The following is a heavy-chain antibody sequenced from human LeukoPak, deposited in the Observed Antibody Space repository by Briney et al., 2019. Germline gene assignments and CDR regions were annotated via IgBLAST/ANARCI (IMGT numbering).Heavy chain of an antibody. J-gene: IGHJ4*02. V-gene: IGHV4-31*03. CDR2: IYYSGST. Sequence: SETLSLTCTVSGGSISSGGYYWSWIRQHPGKGLEWIGYIYYSGSTYYNPSLKSRVTISVDTSKNQFSLKLSSVTAADTAVYYCARVGSSLSASGSSGFGTFDYWGQGTLVTVSS. CDR1: GGSISSGGYY. CDR3: ARVGSSLSASGSSGFGTFDY. D-gene: IGHD3-22*01.